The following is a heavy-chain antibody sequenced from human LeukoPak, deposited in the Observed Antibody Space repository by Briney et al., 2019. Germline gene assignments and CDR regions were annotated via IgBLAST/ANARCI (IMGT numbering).Heavy chain of an antibody. D-gene: IGHD2-15*01. V-gene: IGHV3-7*01. CDR1: GFTFSSYW. Sequence: GGSLRLSCAASGFTFSSYWMSWVRQAPGKGLEWVANIKQDGSEKYYVDSVKGRFTISRDNAKNSLYLQMNSLRAEDTAVYYCARVPLGCSGGSCYYHYGMDVWGQGTTVTVSS. J-gene: IGHJ6*02. CDR3: ARVPLGCSGGSCYYHYGMDV. CDR2: IKQDGSEK.